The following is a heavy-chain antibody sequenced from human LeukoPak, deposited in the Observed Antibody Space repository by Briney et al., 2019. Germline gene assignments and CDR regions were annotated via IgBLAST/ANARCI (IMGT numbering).Heavy chain of an antibody. V-gene: IGHV4-59*08. D-gene: IGHD3-16*02. CDR3: ARHIGGGIEDMDV. Sequence: SETLSLTCTVSGGSIGTYYWSWVRQSPGKGLEWIGYIYVTGNRYNPYLQSRVTISVDTSRNQFFLKMSSVTASDTAVYYCARHIGGGIEDMDVWGKGTKVTVSS. CDR2: IYVTGN. J-gene: IGHJ6*03. CDR1: GGSIGTYY.